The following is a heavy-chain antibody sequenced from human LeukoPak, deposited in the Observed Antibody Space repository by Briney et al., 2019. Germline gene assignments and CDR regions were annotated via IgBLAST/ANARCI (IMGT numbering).Heavy chain of an antibody. Sequence: SQTLSLTCAISGDSVSTNSATWHWIRPSPSRGLEWLGRTYYRSKWCNDYAVSVKSRITINPDTSKNQFSLQLNSVTPEDTAMYYCARDRWSGGVPFDRWGQGTMVIVSS. CDR2: TYYRSKWCN. V-gene: IGHV6-1*01. J-gene: IGHJ3*02. CDR3: ARDRWSGGVPFDR. D-gene: IGHD3-3*01. CDR1: GDSVSTNSAT.